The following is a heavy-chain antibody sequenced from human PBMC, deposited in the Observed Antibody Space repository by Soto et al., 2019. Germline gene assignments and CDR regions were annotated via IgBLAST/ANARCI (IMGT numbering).Heavy chain of an antibody. V-gene: IGHV4-34*01. Sequence: SETLSLTCAVYGGSFSGYYWSWIRQPPGKGLEWIGEINHSGSTNYNPSLKSRVTISVDTSKNQFSLKLSSVTAADTAVYYCARGPDPRGGDYWGQGTLVTVSS. D-gene: IGHD3-10*01. CDR3: ARGPDPRGGDY. J-gene: IGHJ4*02. CDR2: INHSGST. CDR1: GGSFSGYY.